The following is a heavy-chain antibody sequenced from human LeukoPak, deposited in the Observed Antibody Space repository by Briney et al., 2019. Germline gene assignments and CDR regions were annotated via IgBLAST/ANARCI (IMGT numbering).Heavy chain of an antibody. Sequence: SETLSLTCAVSGGSISSGGYSWSWIRQPPGKGLEWIGSIYNRGTNHYNPSLKSRVTISVDTSKNHFSLKLSSVTAADTAVYYCARAPVGYSYGLRHIYYMDVWGKGTTVTVSS. J-gene: IGHJ6*03. D-gene: IGHD5-18*01. CDR3: ARAPVGYSYGLRHIYYMDV. V-gene: IGHV4-30-2*03. CDR1: GGSISSGGYS. CDR2: IYNRGTN.